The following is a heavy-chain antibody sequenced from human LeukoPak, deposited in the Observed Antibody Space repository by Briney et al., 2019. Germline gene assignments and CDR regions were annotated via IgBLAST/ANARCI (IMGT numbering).Heavy chain of an antibody. V-gene: IGHV3-48*04. CDR3: AELGITMIGGV. CDR1: GFTFSSYG. D-gene: IGHD3-10*02. CDR2: ISSSGSTI. J-gene: IGHJ6*04. Sequence: GGSLRLSCAASGFTFSSYGVHWVRQAPGKGLEWVSYISSSGSTIYYADSVKGRFTISRDNAKNSLYLQMNSLRAEDTAVYYCAELGITMIGGVWGKGTTVTISS.